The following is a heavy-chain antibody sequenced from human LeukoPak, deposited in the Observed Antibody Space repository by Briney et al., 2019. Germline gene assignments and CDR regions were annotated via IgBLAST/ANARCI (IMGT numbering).Heavy chain of an antibody. CDR1: GGSISSYY. D-gene: IGHD3-10*01. CDR3: ARVGIGAGKFYY. V-gene: IGHV4-59*01. Sequence: PSETLSLTCTVSGGSISSYYWSWVRQPPGKGLEWIGHIYYSGSTTYNPSLKSRVTISVDTSKKQFSLNLRSVTAADTAVYFCARVGIGAGKFYYWGQGALVTVSS. J-gene: IGHJ4*02. CDR2: IYYSGST.